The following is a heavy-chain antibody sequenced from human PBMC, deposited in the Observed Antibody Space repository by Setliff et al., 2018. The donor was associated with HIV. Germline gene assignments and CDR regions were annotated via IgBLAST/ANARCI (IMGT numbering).Heavy chain of an antibody. CDR2: ISAYNGDT. V-gene: IGHV1-18*01. CDR3: AIGSSNWPHRPNNYYFDY. D-gene: IGHD6-13*01. Sequence: ASVKVSCKASGYTFTSYGISWVRQAPGQGLEWMGWISAYNGDTKSSQKFQGRVTITRDTSASTAYMELSSLRSEDTGVYYCAIGSSNWPHRPNNYYFDYWGQGTPVTVSS. J-gene: IGHJ4*02. CDR1: GYTFTSYG.